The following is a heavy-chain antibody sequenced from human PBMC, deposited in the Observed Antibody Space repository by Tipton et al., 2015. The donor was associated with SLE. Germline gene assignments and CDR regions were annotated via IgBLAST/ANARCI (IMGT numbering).Heavy chain of an antibody. D-gene: IGHD6-13*01. CDR2: IYYSGST. J-gene: IGHJ6*02. Sequence: TLSLTCTVSGGSISSSSYYWGWIRQPPGKGLEWIGSIYYSGSTYYNPSLKSRVAISVDTSKNQFSLKLSSVTAADTAVYYCVRDNPCSPWSSACGVDVWGQGTTVTVSS. V-gene: IGHV4-39*02. CDR1: GGSISSSSYY. CDR3: VRDNPCSPWSSACGVDV.